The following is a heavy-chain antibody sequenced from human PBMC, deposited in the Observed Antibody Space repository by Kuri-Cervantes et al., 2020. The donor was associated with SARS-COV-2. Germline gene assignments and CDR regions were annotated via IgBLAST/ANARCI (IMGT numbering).Heavy chain of an antibody. Sequence: LRLPGPASGCLISSGGYYWGWIRQPPGKGLVWIWYIYHSGSTNYNPSLKSRVTISVDTSKNQFSLKLSSVTAEDTAVYYCARAARDIVVVPAAKYFDYWGQGTLVTVSS. CDR3: ARAARDIVVVPAAKYFDY. CDR2: IYHSGST. CDR1: GCLISSGGYY. V-gene: IGHV4-30-2*01. J-gene: IGHJ4*02. D-gene: IGHD2-2*01.